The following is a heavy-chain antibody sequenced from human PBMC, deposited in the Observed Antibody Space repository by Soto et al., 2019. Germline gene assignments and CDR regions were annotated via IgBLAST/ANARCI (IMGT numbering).Heavy chain of an antibody. J-gene: IGHJ3*02. Sequence: GASVKVSCKASGYTFTGYYMHWVRQAPGQGLEWMGWINPNSGGTNYAQKFQGWVTMTRDTSISTAYMELSRLRSDDTAVYYCARYSSVLGGPFDIWGQGTMVTVSS. CDR1: GYTFTGYY. CDR2: INPNSGGT. D-gene: IGHD1-26*01. V-gene: IGHV1-2*04. CDR3: ARYSSVLGGPFDI.